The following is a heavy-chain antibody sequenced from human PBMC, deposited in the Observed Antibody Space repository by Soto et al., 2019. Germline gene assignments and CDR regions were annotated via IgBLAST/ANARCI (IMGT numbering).Heavy chain of an antibody. CDR1: GGSTRSGGYY. Sequence: PSETLSLTCPVSGGSTRSGGYYWSWIRQHPGKGLEWIGYIYYSGSTYYNPSLKSRVTISVDTSKNQFSLKLSSVTAADTAVYYCARSINPWGQGTLLTVSS. V-gene: IGHV4-31*03. D-gene: IGHD3-10*01. J-gene: IGHJ5*02. CDR2: IYYSGST. CDR3: ARSINP.